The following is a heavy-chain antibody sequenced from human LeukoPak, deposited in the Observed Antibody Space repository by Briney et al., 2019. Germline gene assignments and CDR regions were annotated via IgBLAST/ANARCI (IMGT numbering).Heavy chain of an antibody. V-gene: IGHV4-39*01. J-gene: IGHJ5*02. CDR1: GGSITGSSSY. CDR3: ARNQSGIPPTRTRQHNWFDP. D-gene: IGHD6-13*01. Sequence: PSETLSLTCTVSGGSITGSSSYWGWIRQPPGKGLEWIGSIYYSGSTSYNPSLKRRVTISLPTSNNPLSLRLSSVTAAHTAVYYCARNQSGIPPTRTRQHNWFDPWGQGTLVTVSS. CDR2: IYYSGST.